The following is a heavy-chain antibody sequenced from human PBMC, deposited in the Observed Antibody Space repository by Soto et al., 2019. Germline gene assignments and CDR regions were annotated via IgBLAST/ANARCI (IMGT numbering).Heavy chain of an antibody. CDR3: VKVQYDGGF. Sequence: PGESLKISCSASGFTFSTYAIHWVRQPPGKGLEYVSAISNNGGSTYYAGSVKGRFTISRDNSKNTVFLQMTSLRADDTAVYYCVKVQYDGGFWGQGTLVTVSS. D-gene: IGHD1-1*01. CDR2: ISNNGGST. V-gene: IGHV3-64D*06. CDR1: GFTFSTYA. J-gene: IGHJ4*02.